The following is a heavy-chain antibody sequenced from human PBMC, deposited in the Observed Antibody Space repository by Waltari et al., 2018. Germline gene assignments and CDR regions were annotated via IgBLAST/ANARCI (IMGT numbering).Heavy chain of an antibody. D-gene: IGHD6-19*01. J-gene: IGHJ4*02. V-gene: IGHV4-39*02. CDR3: AGGDSVAGIDY. CDR1: GGSISTSSYY. Sequence: QLQLQESGPGLVKPSETLSLTCTVSGGSISTSSYYWGWIRQPPGKGLEWIGSIYYSGSTYYNPSLKSRVTISRDNAKNSLYLQMNSLRAEDTAVYYCAGGDSVAGIDYWGQGTLVTVSS. CDR2: IYYSGST.